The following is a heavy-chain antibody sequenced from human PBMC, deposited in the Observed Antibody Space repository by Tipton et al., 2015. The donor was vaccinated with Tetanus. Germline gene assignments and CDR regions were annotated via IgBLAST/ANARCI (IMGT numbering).Heavy chain of an antibody. CDR1: GFTFSSYA. D-gene: IGHD2-15*01. CDR2: ISYDGSNK. CDR3: ARDIVGHGSCYHISCYYYGMDV. V-gene: IGHV3-30-3*01. J-gene: IGHJ6*02. Sequence: QLVQSGGGVVQPGRSLRLSCAASGFTFSSYAMHWVRQAPGKGLEWVAVISYDGSNKYYADSVKGRFTISRDNSKNSLYLQMNSLRAEDTAVYYCARDIVGHGSCYHISCYYYGMDVWGQGTTVTVSS.